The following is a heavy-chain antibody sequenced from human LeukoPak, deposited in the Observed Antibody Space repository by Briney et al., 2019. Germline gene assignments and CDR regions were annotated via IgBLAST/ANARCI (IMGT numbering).Heavy chain of an antibody. Sequence: PWGSLRLSCAASGFTFSNYSMNRVRQAPGKGLEWVSYIIRSSSTIYYADSVKGRFTISRDNAKNSLCLQMNSLRAEDTAVYYCARAKRNGFDIWGQGTMVTVSS. V-gene: IGHV3-48*01. CDR3: ARAKRNGFDI. CDR1: GFTFSNYS. CDR2: IIRSSSTI. J-gene: IGHJ3*02.